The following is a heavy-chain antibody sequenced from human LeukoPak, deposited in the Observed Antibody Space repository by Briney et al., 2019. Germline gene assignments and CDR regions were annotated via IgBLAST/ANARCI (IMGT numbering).Heavy chain of an antibody. CDR2: FTGSIYFSGST. V-gene: IGHV4-59*01. CDR3: ARDSRYYGSGSYWDV. J-gene: IGHJ6*02. Sequence: SETLSLTCTVPGGSINNYYWNWIRQPPGKGLECIGSFTGSIYFSGSTKYDPSLESRVTMSVDTSKNQFSLTLSSVTAADTAVYYCARDSRYYGSGSYWDVWGQGTTVTVSS. CDR1: GGSINNYY. D-gene: IGHD3-10*01.